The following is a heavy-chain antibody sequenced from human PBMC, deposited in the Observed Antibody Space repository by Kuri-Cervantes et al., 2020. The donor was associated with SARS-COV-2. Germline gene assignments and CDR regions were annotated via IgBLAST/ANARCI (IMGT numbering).Heavy chain of an antibody. D-gene: IGHD2-15*01. Sequence: SVKVSCKASGGTFSSYAISWVRQAPGQGLEWRGGIIPIFGTANYAQKFQGRVTITADESTSTAYMALSSLRSEDTAVYYCARSRTGAYCSGGSCYSVVYCYGMDVWGQGTTVTVSS. J-gene: IGHJ6*02. V-gene: IGHV1-69*13. CDR1: GGTFSSYA. CDR3: ARSRTGAYCSGGSCYSVVYCYGMDV. CDR2: IIPIFGTA.